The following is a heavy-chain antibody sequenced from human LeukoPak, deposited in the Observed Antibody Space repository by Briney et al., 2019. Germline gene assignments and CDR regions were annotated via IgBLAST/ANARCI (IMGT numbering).Heavy chain of an antibody. CDR3: ARGILTGYYILDSVDY. D-gene: IGHD3-9*01. Sequence: GGSLRLSCAASGFTFSSYEMNWVRQAPGKGLEWVSYISSSGSTIYYADSVKGRFTISRDNAKNSLYLQMNSLRAEDTAVYYCARGILTGYYILDSVDYWGQGTLVTVSS. J-gene: IGHJ4*02. CDR2: ISSSGSTI. V-gene: IGHV3-48*03. CDR1: GFTFSSYE.